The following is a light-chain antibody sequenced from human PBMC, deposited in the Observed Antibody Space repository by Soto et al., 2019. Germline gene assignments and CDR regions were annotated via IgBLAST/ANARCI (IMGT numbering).Light chain of an antibody. J-gene: IGKJ2*01. CDR2: KAS. V-gene: IGKV3-20*01. Sequence: EIVLTQSPGTLSLSPGERATLSCRTSQSVGSTYLAWYQQKPGQAPRLLIYKASRRATGIPDRFSGSGSGTDFTRTISRLEPEDFAVYYCQQFGTSPRYTFGQGTKLEI. CDR1: QSVGSTY. CDR3: QQFGTSPRYT.